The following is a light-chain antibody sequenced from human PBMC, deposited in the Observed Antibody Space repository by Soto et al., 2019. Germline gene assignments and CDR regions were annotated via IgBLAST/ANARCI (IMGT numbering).Light chain of an antibody. J-gene: IGKJ2*01. CDR3: QQYKNWPPMYT. Sequence: EMVMTQSPVTLSVSPGGRATLSCRASQSISHNLAWYQQKSGQAPRLLIYGASVRATGVPSRFNGSGSGTEFPLTISSLQSEDFAIYYCQQYKNWPPMYTFGQGTRLDIK. V-gene: IGKV3-15*01. CDR2: GAS. CDR1: QSISHN.